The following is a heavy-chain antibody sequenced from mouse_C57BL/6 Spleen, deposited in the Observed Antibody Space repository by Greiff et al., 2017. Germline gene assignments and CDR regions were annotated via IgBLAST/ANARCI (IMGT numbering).Heavy chain of an antibody. Sequence: QVQLKQPGAELVKPGASVKLSCKASGYTFTSYWMHWVKQRPGQGLEWIGMIHPNSGSTNYNEKFKSKATLTVDKSSSTAYMQLSSLTSEDSAVYYCARHGSSYAMDYWGQGTSVTVSS. D-gene: IGHD1-1*01. CDR3: ARHGSSYAMDY. CDR1: GYTFTSYW. CDR2: IHPNSGST. V-gene: IGHV1-64*01. J-gene: IGHJ4*01.